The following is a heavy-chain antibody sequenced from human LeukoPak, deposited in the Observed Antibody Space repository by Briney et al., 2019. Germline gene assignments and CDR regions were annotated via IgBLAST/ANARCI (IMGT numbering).Heavy chain of an antibody. CDR1: GFTFDDYA. J-gene: IGHJ4*02. CDR3: ASDDRGFDY. CDR2: ISWNSGSI. Sequence: PGGSLRLSCAASGFTFDDYAVHWVRQAPGKGLEWVSGISWNSGSIGYADSVKGRFTISRDNAKNSLYLQMNSLRAEDTALYYCASDDRGFDYWGQGTLVTVSS. V-gene: IGHV3-9*01.